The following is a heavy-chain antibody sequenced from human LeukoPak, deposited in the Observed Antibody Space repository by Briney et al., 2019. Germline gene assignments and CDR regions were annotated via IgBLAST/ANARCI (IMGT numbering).Heavy chain of an antibody. J-gene: IGHJ5*02. V-gene: IGHV4-4*07. CDR2: IYPSGST. D-gene: IGHD3-10*01. CDR1: GGSIGSYY. Sequence: SETLSLTCTVSGGSIGSYYWSWIRQPAGKGLEWIGRIYPSGSTDYNPSLKSRVTISIDTSKNQFSLKQSSVTAADTAVYYCARDSPPITMVRGVIITVDNWFDPWGQGTLVTVSS. CDR3: ARDSPPITMVRGVIITVDNWFDP.